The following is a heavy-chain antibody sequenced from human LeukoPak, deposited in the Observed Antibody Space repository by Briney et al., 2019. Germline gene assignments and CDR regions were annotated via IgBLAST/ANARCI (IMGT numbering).Heavy chain of an antibody. D-gene: IGHD1-14*01. V-gene: IGHV1-18*01. Sequence: ASVKVSCKASGYTFPNYGISCVRQAPGQGLEWMGWISTYTGNTNYAQKLQGRVTMTTDTSTSTVYMELRSLRSDDTAVYYCARDRDATNDALEIWGQGTMVTVSS. J-gene: IGHJ3*02. CDR1: GYTFPNYG. CDR3: ARDRDATNDALEI. CDR2: ISTYTGNT.